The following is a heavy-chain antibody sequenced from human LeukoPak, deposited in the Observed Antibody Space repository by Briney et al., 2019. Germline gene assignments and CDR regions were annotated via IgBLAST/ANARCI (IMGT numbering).Heavy chain of an antibody. V-gene: IGHV3-30*03. CDR3: AMRYGDYVVN. CDR2: ISYDGSNK. D-gene: IGHD4-17*01. Sequence: GGSLRLSCTASGFNFGDYGIHWVRQAPGKGLEWVAVISYDGSNKCYADSVKGRFTISRDNSKNTLYLQMNSLRAEDTAVYYCAMRYGDYVVNWGQGTLVAVSS. J-gene: IGHJ4*02. CDR1: GFNFGDYG.